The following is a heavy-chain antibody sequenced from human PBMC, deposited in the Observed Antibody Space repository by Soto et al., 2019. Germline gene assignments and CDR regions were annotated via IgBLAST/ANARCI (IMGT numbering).Heavy chain of an antibody. D-gene: IGHD6-6*01. Sequence: QVQLVESGGGVVQPGRSLRLSCAASGFTFSSYGMHWVRQAPGKGLEWVAVIWYDGSNKYYADSVKGRFTISRDNSKNTLYLQMNSLRAEDTAVYYCARLLSSSGGDYYYYYGMDVWGQGTTVTVSS. CDR3: ARLLSSSGGDYYYYYGMDV. CDR2: IWYDGSNK. J-gene: IGHJ6*02. CDR1: GFTFSSYG. V-gene: IGHV3-33*01.